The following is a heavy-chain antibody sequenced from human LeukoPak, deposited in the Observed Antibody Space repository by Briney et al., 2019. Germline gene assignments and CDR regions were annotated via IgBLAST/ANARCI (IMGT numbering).Heavy chain of an antibody. D-gene: IGHD4-17*01. CDR2: INHSGST. CDR3: AATTVTTGY. V-gene: IGHV4-34*01. J-gene: IGHJ4*02. CDR1: GGSFSGYY. Sequence: SETLSLTCAVHGGSFSGYYWSWIRQPPGKGLEWIGEINHSGSTNYNPSLKSRVTISVDTSKNQFSLKLSSVTAADTAVYYCAATTVTTGYWGQGTLVTVSS.